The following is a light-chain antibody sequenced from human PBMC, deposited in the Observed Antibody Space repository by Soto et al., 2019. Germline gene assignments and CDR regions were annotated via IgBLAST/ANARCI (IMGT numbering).Light chain of an antibody. Sequence: EIVLTQSPAPLSLSPGERATLSCRASQSVSSYLAWYQQRPGQAPRLLIFDASNRATGIPARFSGSGSGTDFTLTISSLEPEDFAVYYCQQRGNWPYTFGQGTKVEIK. V-gene: IGKV3-11*01. CDR3: QQRGNWPYT. J-gene: IGKJ2*01. CDR1: QSVSSY. CDR2: DAS.